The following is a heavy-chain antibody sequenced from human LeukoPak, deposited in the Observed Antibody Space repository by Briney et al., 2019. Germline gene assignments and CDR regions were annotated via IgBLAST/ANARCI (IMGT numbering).Heavy chain of an antibody. J-gene: IGHJ4*02. D-gene: IGHD6-13*01. Sequence: ASVKVSCKASGYTFTSYGISWVRPAPGQGLEWMGWISAYNGNTNYAQKLQGRVTMTTDTSTSTAYMELRSLRSDDTAVYYCARVGIAAAGTPQGGSSYWGQGTLVTVSS. CDR2: ISAYNGNT. V-gene: IGHV1-18*01. CDR1: GYTFTSYG. CDR3: ARVGIAAAGTPQGGSSY.